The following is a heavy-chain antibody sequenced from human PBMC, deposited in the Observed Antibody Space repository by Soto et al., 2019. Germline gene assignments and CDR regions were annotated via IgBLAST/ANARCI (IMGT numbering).Heavy chain of an antibody. J-gene: IGHJ4*02. V-gene: IGHV3-15*01. CDR2: IKNKKDGGTT. Sequence: GGSLRLSCAASGLNFGNAWMSWVRQAPGKGLEWVGRIKNKKDGGTTDYAAPVKGRFIISRDDSRNTLYLQMSSLRTEDTAVYYCTTDPGDFEDYWGQGTQVTVSS. CDR1: GLNFGNAW. D-gene: IGHD4-17*01. CDR3: TTDPGDFEDY.